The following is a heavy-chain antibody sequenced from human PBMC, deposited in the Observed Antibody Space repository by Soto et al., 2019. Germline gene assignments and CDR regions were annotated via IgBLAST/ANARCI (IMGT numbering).Heavy chain of an antibody. CDR3: TTGWSSKDY. CDR2: IKSKADGGTT. CDR1: GFIFSNAW. J-gene: IGHJ4*02. V-gene: IGHV3-15*01. Sequence: VGSLRLSCAASGFIFSNAWMSWVRQAPGKGLEWVGRIKSKADGGTTNYAAPVKGRFNISRDGSKNTLYLQMNGLKTEDTAVYYCTTGWSSKDYWGQGTLVTVSS. D-gene: IGHD3-3*01.